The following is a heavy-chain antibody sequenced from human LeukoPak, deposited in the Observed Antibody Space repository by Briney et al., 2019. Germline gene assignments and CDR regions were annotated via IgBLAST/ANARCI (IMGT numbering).Heavy chain of an antibody. V-gene: IGHV3-21*04. CDR2: ISSSSSYI. CDR1: GFTFRSYS. Sequence: PGGSLRLSCAASGFTFRSYSMNWVRQAPGKGLEWVSSISSSSSYIYYADSVKGRFTISRDNAKNSLYLQMNSLRAEDTAVYYCAKYSSRHFDYWGQGTLVTVSS. CDR3: AKYSSRHFDY. D-gene: IGHD6-6*01. J-gene: IGHJ4*02.